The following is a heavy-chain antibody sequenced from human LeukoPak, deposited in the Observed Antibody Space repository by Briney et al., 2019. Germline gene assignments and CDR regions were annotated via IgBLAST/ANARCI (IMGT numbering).Heavy chain of an antibody. V-gene: IGHV3-53*01. CDR3: ARGYDSSGYYFMEGYYFDY. J-gene: IGHJ4*02. D-gene: IGHD3-22*01. Sequence: GGSLRLSCAASGFTFSSNYMSWVRQAPGKGLEWVSVIYSGGSTYYADSVKGRFTISRDNSKNTLYLQMNSLRAEDTAVYYCARGYDSSGYYFMEGYYFDYWGQGTLVTVSS. CDR2: IYSGGST. CDR1: GFTFSSNY.